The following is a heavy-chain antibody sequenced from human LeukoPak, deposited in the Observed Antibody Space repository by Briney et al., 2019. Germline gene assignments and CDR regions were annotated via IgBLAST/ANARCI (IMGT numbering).Heavy chain of an antibody. J-gene: IGHJ5*02. CDR3: ARSPDYDSSGDVWFDP. CDR2: IIPIFGIA. CDR1: GGTFSSYA. D-gene: IGHD3-22*01. Sequence: SVKVSCKASGGTFSSYAISWVRQAPGQGLEWMGRIIPIFGIANYAQKFQGRVTITPDKSTSTAYMELSSLRSEDTAVYYCARSPDYDSSGDVWFDPWGQGTLVTVSS. V-gene: IGHV1-69*04.